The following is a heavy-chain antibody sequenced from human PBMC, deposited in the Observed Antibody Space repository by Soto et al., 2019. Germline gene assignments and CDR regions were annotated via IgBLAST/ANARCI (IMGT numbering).Heavy chain of an antibody. J-gene: IGHJ6*02. CDR3: ARGAPAGTARQYYYYYYGMDA. D-gene: IGHD2-21*02. CDR1: GGSISSYY. Sequence: PSETLSLTCTVSGGSISSYYWSWIRQPPGKGLEWIGYIYYGGSTNYNPSLKSRVTISVDTSKNQFSLKLSSVTAADTAVYYCARGAPAGTARQYYYYYYGMDAWGQGTTVTVSS. CDR2: IYYGGST. V-gene: IGHV4-59*01.